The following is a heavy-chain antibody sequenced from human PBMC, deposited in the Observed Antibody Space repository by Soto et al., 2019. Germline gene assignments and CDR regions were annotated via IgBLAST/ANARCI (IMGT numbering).Heavy chain of an antibody. Sequence: QITLKESGPTLVKPTQTLTLTCTFSGFSLSTSGVGVGWIRQPPGKALEWLALIYWGDDKRYSPSLRGRRTLSKDTSKNQVVRTMTNLGPVDTATYHCIQSRCGGDCLQSYASHYSYGMDVWGQGTTVTVSS. CDR1: GFSLSTSGVG. V-gene: IGHV2-5*02. CDR3: IQSRCGGDCLQSYASHYSYGMDV. J-gene: IGHJ6*02. D-gene: IGHD2-21*02. CDR2: IYWGDDK.